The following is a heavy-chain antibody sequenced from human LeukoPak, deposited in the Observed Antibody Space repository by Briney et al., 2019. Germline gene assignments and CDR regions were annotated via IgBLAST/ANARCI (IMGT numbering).Heavy chain of an antibody. J-gene: IGHJ4*02. Sequence: SETLSLTCTVSGDSINSLDLWSWVRQPPGKGLGWIGEMYLSGTTHSNPSVKSRVTISIDKSKNQFFLNLSSVTAADTAVYYCAGLVGRYSSGLYYYYFDYWGQGTLVTVSS. V-gene: IGHV4-4*02. CDR1: GDSINSLDL. CDR3: AGLVGRYSSGLYYYYFDY. D-gene: IGHD3-22*01. CDR2: MYLSGTT.